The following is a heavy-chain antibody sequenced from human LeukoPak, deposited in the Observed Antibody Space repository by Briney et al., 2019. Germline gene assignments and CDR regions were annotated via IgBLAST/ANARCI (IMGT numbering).Heavy chain of an antibody. CDR2: INPSGSST. D-gene: IGHD1-26*01. V-gene: IGHV1-46*01. Sequence: ASVKVSCKASGYTFTSYYMHWVRQAPGQGLEWMGLINPSGSSTSYAQKFQGRLSLTRDMSTSTDYMELSSLRSEDTAVYYCARDNSGGDTAWSFDLWGQGTLVTVSS. CDR3: ARDNSGGDTAWSFDL. CDR1: GYTFTSYY. J-gene: IGHJ5*02.